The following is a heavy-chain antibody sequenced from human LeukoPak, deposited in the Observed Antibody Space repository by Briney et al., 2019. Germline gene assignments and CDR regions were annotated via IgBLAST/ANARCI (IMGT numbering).Heavy chain of an antibody. CDR1: GGTFSSYA. Sequence: ASVKVSCKASGGTFSSYAISWVRQAPGQGLEWMGGIIPIFGTANYAQKFQGRVTITADESTSTAYMELSSLRSEDTAVYYCAARPYSSSWYDPYYFDYWGQGTLVTVSP. CDR2: IIPIFGTA. D-gene: IGHD6-13*01. V-gene: IGHV1-69*01. J-gene: IGHJ4*02. CDR3: AARPYSSSWYDPYYFDY.